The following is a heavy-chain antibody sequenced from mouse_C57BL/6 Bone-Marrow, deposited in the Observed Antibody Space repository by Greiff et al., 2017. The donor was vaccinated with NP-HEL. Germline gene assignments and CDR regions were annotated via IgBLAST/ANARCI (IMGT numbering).Heavy chain of an antibody. CDR1: GYTFTDYN. CDR3: ARPDSSGDYFDY. V-gene: IGHV1-18*01. Sequence: EVQLQQSGPELVKPGASVKIPCKASGYTFTDYNMDWVKQSHGKSLEWIGDINPNNGGTIYNQKFKGKATLTVDKSSSTAYMELRSLTSEDTAVYYCARPDSSGDYFDYWGQGTTLTVSA. J-gene: IGHJ2*01. D-gene: IGHD3-2*02. CDR2: INPNNGGT.